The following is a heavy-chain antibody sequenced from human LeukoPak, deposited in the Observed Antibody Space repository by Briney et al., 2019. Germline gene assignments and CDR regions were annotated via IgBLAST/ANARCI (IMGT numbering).Heavy chain of an antibody. CDR3: ARGIAVAGSYYFDY. Sequence: SVKVSCKASGGTFSSYAISWLRQAPGQGLEWMGGIIPIFGTANYAQKFQGRVTITADESTSTAYMELSSLRSEDTAVYYCARGIAVAGSYYFDYWGQGTLVTVSS. D-gene: IGHD6-19*01. J-gene: IGHJ4*02. V-gene: IGHV1-69*13. CDR1: GGTFSSYA. CDR2: IIPIFGTA.